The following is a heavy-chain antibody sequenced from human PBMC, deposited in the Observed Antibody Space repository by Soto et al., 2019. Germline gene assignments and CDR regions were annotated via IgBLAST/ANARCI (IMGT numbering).Heavy chain of an antibody. CDR3: ASSPEQLPRYYFDY. Sequence: QVQLQESGPGLVKPSGTLSLTCAVSGGSISSSNWWSWVRQPPGKGLEWIGEIYHSGSTNYNPSPKSRVTISVDKSKNQFSLKLSSVTAADTAVYYCASSPEQLPRYYFDYWGQGTLVTVSS. V-gene: IGHV4-4*02. CDR2: IYHSGST. J-gene: IGHJ4*02. CDR1: GGSISSSNW. D-gene: IGHD6-13*01.